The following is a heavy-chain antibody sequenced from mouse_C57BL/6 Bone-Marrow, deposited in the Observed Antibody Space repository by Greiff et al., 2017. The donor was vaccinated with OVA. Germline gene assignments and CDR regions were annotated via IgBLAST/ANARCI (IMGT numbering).Heavy chain of an antibody. V-gene: IGHV14-4*01. CDR2: IDPENGDT. CDR1: GFNIKDDY. J-gene: IGHJ3*01. Sequence: VQLKESGAELVRPGASVKLSCTASGFNIKDDYMHWVKQRPEQGLEWIGWIDPENGDTEYASKFQGKATITADTSSNTAYLQLSSLTSEDTAVYYCTGGSSYIAYWGQGTLVTVSA. D-gene: IGHD1-1*01. CDR3: TGGSSYIAY.